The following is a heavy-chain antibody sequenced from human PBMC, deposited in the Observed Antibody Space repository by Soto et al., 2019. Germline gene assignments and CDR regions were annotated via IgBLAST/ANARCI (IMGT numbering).Heavy chain of an antibody. CDR2: ISAYNGNT. J-gene: IGHJ6*02. V-gene: IGHV1-18*01. CDR1: GYTFTSYG. Sequence: VKVSCKASGYTFTSYGISWVRQAPGQGLEWMGWISAYNGNTNYAQKPQGRVTMTTDTSTSTAYMELRSLRSGDTAVYYCARDSIFGTTRYYYGMDVWGQGTTVTVSS. D-gene: IGHD3-3*01. CDR3: ARDSIFGTTRYYYGMDV.